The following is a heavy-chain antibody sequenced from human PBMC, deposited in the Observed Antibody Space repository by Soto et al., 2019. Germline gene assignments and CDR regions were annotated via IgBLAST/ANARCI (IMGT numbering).Heavy chain of an antibody. Sequence: ASVKVSCKASGGTFSSYAISWLRQAPGQGLEWMGGIIPIFGTANYAQKFQGRVTITADESTSTAYMELSSLRSEDTAVYYCARARIVGATTGWFDPWGQGTLDTVSS. CDR2: IIPIFGTA. J-gene: IGHJ5*02. D-gene: IGHD1-26*01. CDR3: ARARIVGATTGWFDP. CDR1: GGTFSSYA. V-gene: IGHV1-69*01.